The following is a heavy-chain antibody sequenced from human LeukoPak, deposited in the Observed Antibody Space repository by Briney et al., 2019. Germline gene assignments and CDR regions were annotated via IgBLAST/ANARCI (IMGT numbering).Heavy chain of an antibody. J-gene: IGHJ3*02. CDR3: ARGSYSSSWYGAFDI. D-gene: IGHD6-13*01. CDR1: GYTFTSYA. CDR2: INAGNGNT. V-gene: IGHV1-3*01. Sequence: EASVKVSCTASGYTFTSYAMHWVRQAPGQRLEWMGWINAGNGNTKYSQKFQGRVTITRDTSASTAYMELSSLRSEDTAVYYCARGSYSSSWYGAFDIWGQGTMVTVSS.